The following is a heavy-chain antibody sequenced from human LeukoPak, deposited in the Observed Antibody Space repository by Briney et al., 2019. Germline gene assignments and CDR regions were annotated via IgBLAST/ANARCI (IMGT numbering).Heavy chain of an antibody. V-gene: IGHV3-30*02. CDR3: AKDSVGATTLDWFDS. Sequence: GGSLRLSCAASGFAFKNYAMHWVRQAPGKGLDWVAFIRYDGNNKFYADSVKGRFTISRDNSKNTLYLQMNNLRPEDTAIYYCAKDSVGATTLDWFDSWGQGTLVTASS. CDR1: GFAFKNYA. J-gene: IGHJ5*01. CDR2: IRYDGNNK. D-gene: IGHD1-26*01.